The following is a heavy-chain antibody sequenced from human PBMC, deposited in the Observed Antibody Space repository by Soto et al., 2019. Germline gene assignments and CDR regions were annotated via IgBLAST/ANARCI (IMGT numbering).Heavy chain of an antibody. Sequence: ASVKVSCKASGYTFTRYGISWVRQAPGKGLEWMGGFDPEDGETIYAQKFQGRVTMTEDTSTDTAYMELSSLRSEDTAVYYCATDLSGSDAFDIWGQGTMVTVSS. CDR2: FDPEDGET. J-gene: IGHJ3*02. D-gene: IGHD3-22*01. CDR1: GYTFTRYG. CDR3: ATDLSGSDAFDI. V-gene: IGHV1-24*01.